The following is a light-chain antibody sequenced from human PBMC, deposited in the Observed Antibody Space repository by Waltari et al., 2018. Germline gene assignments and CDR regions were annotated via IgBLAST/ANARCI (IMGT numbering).Light chain of an antibody. CDR3: CSYAGSGTYV. CDR2: EVI. J-gene: IGLJ1*01. V-gene: IGLV2-23*02. CDR1: NSDVGNYNL. Sequence: QSALTQPASVSGTPGQSITISCTGTNSDVGNYNLVSWYQHHPGQAPKLMICEVIKRPSGVSKRCSGSKSGNTASLTISGLQAEDEADYYCCSYAGSGTYVFGTGTKVTVL.